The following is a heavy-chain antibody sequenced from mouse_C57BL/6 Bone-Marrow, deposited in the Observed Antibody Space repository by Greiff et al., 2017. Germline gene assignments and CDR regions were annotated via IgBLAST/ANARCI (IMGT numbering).Heavy chain of an antibody. J-gene: IGHJ3*01. CDR2: IRSKSNNYAT. CDR3: VAFAY. Sequence: EVKLLESGGGLVQPKGSLKLSCAASGFSFNTYAMNWVRQAPGKGLEWVARIRSKSNNYATYYADSVKDRFTISRDDSASMLYLQTNNWKTEDTSRYYCVAFAYWGQGTLVTVSA. V-gene: IGHV10-1*01. CDR1: GFSFNTYA.